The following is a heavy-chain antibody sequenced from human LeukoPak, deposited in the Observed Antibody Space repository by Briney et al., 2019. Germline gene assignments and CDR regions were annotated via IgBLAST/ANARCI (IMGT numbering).Heavy chain of an antibody. Sequence: GESLKISCKGSGYSFTSYWIGWVRQMPGKGLEWKGIIYPGDSDTRYSPSFQGQVTISADKSISTAYLQWSSLKASDTAMYYCARHRLYCSSTSCYGMDVWGQGTTVTVSS. CDR3: ARHRLYCSSTSCYGMDV. D-gene: IGHD2-2*01. CDR1: GYSFTSYW. V-gene: IGHV5-51*01. CDR2: IYPGDSDT. J-gene: IGHJ6*02.